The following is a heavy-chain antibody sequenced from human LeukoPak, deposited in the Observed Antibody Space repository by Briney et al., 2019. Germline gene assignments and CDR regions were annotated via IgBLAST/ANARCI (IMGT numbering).Heavy chain of an antibody. CDR3: ARARRYCSSTSCLPGGY. Sequence: LRASVKVSCKASGYTFTGYYMHWVRQAPGQGLEWMGWINPNSGGTNYAQKFQGWVTMTRDTSISTAYMELSRLRSDDTAVYYCARARRYCSSTSCLPGGYWGQGTLVTVSS. J-gene: IGHJ4*02. CDR2: INPNSGGT. D-gene: IGHD2-2*01. V-gene: IGHV1-2*04. CDR1: GYTFTGYY.